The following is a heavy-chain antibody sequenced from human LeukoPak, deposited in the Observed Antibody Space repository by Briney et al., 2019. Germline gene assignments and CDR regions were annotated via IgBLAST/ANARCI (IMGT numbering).Heavy chain of an antibody. CDR1: GFTFSDYY. D-gene: IGHD2-21*02. Sequence: PGGSLRLFCAASGFTFSDYYMSWIRQAPGKGLEWVSYISSSGSTIYYADSVKGRFTISRDNAKNSLYLQMNSLRAEDTAVYYCARVPVTATYYYYGMDVWGQGTTVTVSS. J-gene: IGHJ6*02. V-gene: IGHV3-11*01. CDR3: ARVPVTATYYYYGMDV. CDR2: ISSSGSTI.